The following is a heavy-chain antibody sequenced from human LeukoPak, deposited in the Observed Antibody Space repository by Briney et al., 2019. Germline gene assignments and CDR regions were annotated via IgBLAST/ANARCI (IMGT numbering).Heavy chain of an antibody. CDR1: GFTFRDYA. J-gene: IGHJ5*02. V-gene: IGHV3-30*04. CDR3: PRDRSYDNSGSWFDP. D-gene: IGHD3-22*01. CDR2: ISFDGSDK. Sequence: PGRSLRLSCAASGFTFRDYAMHWVRQAPGKGLEWVAVISFDGSDKYYADSVKGRFTISRDNSKNTLYLQMNSLRPEDTAVYYCPRDRSYDNSGSWFDPWGQGTLVTVSS.